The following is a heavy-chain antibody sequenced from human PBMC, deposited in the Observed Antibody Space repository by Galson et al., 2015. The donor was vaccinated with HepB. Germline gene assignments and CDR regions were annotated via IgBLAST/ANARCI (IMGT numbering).Heavy chain of an antibody. J-gene: IGHJ4*02. CDR2: IDPSDSYT. D-gene: IGHD5-12*01. CDR1: GYSFTSYW. V-gene: IGHV5-10-1*01. Sequence: QSGAEVKKPGESLRISCKGSGYSFTSYWISWVRQMPGKGLEWMGRIDPSDSYTNYSPSFQGHVTISADKSISTAYLQWSSLKASDTAMYYCARHGVEYSGYDFFDYWGQGTLVTVSS. CDR3: ARHGVEYSGYDFFDY.